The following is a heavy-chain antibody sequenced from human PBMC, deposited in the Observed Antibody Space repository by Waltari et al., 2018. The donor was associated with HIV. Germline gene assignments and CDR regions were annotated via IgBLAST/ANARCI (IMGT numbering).Heavy chain of an antibody. CDR1: GGSFSGYY. J-gene: IGHJ5*02. Sequence: QVQLQQWGAGLLKPSETLSLTCAVYGGSFSGYYWSWIRQPPGKGLAWIGEINHSGRTNHNPSIKSRVTISAATSKNQFSLKVNFVTAADTAVYYCARGEEGYSGYDLSWFDTWGQGTLVTVSS. D-gene: IGHD5-12*01. V-gene: IGHV4-34*01. CDR3: ARGEEGYSGYDLSWFDT. CDR2: INHSGRT.